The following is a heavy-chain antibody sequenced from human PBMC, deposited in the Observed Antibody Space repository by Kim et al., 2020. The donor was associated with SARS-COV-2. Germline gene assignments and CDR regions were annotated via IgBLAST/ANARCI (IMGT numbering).Heavy chain of an antibody. Sequence: GGSLRLSCAASGFTFSNYAMSWVRQAPGKGLEWVSAVSGRDGTTYYADSVKGRFTISRDNSRNTLYLQINRLRAEDTAVYYCAKAYMSLPRGKTWDYGDFYCDSWGQGTLVTVSS. CDR3: AKAYMSLPRGKTWDYGDFYCDS. CDR1: GFTFSNYA. J-gene: IGHJ4*02. CDR2: VSGRDGTT. D-gene: IGHD4-17*01. V-gene: IGHV3-23*01.